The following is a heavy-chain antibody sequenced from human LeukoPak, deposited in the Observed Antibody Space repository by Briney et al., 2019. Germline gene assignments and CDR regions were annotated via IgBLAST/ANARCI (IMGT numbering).Heavy chain of an antibody. CDR2: IYYSGST. CDR3: ASSADYYYMDV. J-gene: IGHJ6*03. CDR1: GASVSSSSYY. Sequence: SETLSLTCTVSGASVSSSSYYWGWLRQPPGKEREWIGSIYYSGSTYYNPSLKSRVTISVDTSKNQFSLKLSSVTAADTAVYYCASSADYYYMDVWGKGTTVTVSS. V-gene: IGHV4-39*01.